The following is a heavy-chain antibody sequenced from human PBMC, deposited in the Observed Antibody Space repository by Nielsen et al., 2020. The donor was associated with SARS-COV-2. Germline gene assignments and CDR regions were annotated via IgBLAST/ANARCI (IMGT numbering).Heavy chain of an antibody. CDR1: GFTFSSYS. CDR2: ISSSSSYI. V-gene: IGHV3-21*01. Sequence: GESLKISCAASGFTFSSYSMNWVRQAPGKGLEWVSSISSSSSYIYYADSVKGRFTISRDNAKNSLYLQMNSLRAEDTAVYYCARDGYTAMVGFDYWGQGTLVTVSS. D-gene: IGHD5-18*01. CDR3: ARDGYTAMVGFDY. J-gene: IGHJ4*02.